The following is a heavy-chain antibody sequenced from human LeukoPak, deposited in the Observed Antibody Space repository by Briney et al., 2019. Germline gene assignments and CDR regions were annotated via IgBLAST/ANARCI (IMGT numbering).Heavy chain of an antibody. J-gene: IGHJ4*02. V-gene: IGHV3-23*01. Sequence: GGSLRLSCAASGFTFSIYPMTWVRQAPGKGLEWVSTIDPYGGTTHYADSVKGRFTISRDNSKNTLYLQMNTLRAEDTAVYYCGKYLQATVGANDYWGQGTLVTVSS. CDR2: IDPYGGTT. CDR3: GKYLQATVGANDY. D-gene: IGHD1-26*01. CDR1: GFTFSIYP.